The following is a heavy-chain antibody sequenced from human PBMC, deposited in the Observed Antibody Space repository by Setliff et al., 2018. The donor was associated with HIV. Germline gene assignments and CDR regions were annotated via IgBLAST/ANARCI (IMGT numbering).Heavy chain of an antibody. CDR1: GGSISSGSYY. CDR2: IYTSGST. V-gene: IGHV4-61*09. J-gene: IGHJ4*02. CDR3: ATSDYDYGDYEDY. Sequence: SETLSLTCTVSGGSISSGSYYWSWIRQPAGKGLEWIGHIYTSGSTNYNPSLKSRVTISVDTSKNQFSLKLSSVTAADTAVYYCATSDYDYGDYEDYWGQGTLVTVSS. D-gene: IGHD4-17*01.